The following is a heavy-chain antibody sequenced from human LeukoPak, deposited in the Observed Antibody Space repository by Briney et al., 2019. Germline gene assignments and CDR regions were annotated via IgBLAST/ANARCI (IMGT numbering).Heavy chain of an antibody. J-gene: IGHJ6*02. CDR3: ARGPDGSGNYYYGMDV. CDR1: GGSISSGSYY. D-gene: IGHD3-10*01. Sequence: SETLSLTCTVSGGSISSGSYYWSWIRQPAGKGLEWIGRIYTSGSTNYNPSLKSRVTISVDTSKNQFSLKLSSVTAADTAVYYCARGPDGSGNYYYGMDVWGQGTTVTVSS. V-gene: IGHV4-61*02. CDR2: IYTSGST.